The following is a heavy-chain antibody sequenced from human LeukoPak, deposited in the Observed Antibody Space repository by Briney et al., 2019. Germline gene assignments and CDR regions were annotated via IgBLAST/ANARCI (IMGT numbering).Heavy chain of an antibody. CDR2: ISWDGGST. D-gene: IGHD3-22*01. Sequence: GGFLRLSCAASGFTFDDYAMHWVRQAPGKGLEWVSLISWDGGSTYYAYSVKVRFTISRDNSKNSLYLQMNSLRAEDTALYYCAKVWWSSGYYPIDYWGQGTLVTVSS. V-gene: IGHV3-43D*03. CDR3: AKVWWSSGYYPIDY. CDR1: GFTFDDYA. J-gene: IGHJ4*02.